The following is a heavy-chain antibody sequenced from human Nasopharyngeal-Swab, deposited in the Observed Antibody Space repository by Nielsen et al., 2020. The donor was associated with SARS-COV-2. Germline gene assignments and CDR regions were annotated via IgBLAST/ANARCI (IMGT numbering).Heavy chain of an antibody. Sequence: GGSLRLSCAASKFTFSNAWMNWVRQAPGKGLEWVGLIKSKTEGDTTDYAAPVKGRFSISRDDSENTLHLQMNSLKTEDTAVYYCTTLTTVLVHNDYWGQGALVTVSS. CDR3: TTLTTVLVHNDY. CDR1: KFTFSNAW. CDR2: IKSKTEGDTT. D-gene: IGHD4-17*01. V-gene: IGHV3-15*01. J-gene: IGHJ4*02.